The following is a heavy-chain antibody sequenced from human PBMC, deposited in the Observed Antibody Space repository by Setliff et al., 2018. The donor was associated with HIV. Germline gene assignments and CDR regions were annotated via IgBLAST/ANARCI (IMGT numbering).Heavy chain of an antibody. J-gene: IGHJ4*02. CDR3: AREYCSSTSCYPFDY. CDR1: GYSISSGYY. D-gene: IGHD2-2*01. CDR2: IYHSGST. Sequence: SETLSLTCAVSGYSISSGYYWGWIRQPPGKGLEWIGSIYHSGSTYYNPSLKSRVTISVDTSKNQFSLKLSSVTAADTAVYYCAREYCSSTSCYPFDYWGQGTLVTVSS. V-gene: IGHV4-38-2*02.